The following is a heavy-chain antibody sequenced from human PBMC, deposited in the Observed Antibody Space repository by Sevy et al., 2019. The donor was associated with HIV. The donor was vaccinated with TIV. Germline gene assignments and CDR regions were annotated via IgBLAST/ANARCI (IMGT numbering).Heavy chain of an antibody. CDR3: AGTVTTYYYYGMDV. Sequence: SETLSLTCTVSGGSISSSSYYWGWIRQPPGKGLEWIGSIYYSGSTYYNPSLKSRVTLSVDTSKNQFSLKLSSVTAADTAAYYCAGTVTTYYYYGMDVWGQGTTVTVSS. CDR2: IYYSGST. D-gene: IGHD4-4*01. J-gene: IGHJ6*02. CDR1: GGSISSSSYY. V-gene: IGHV4-39*01.